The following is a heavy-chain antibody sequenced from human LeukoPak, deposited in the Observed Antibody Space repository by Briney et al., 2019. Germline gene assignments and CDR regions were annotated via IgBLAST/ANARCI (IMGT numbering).Heavy chain of an antibody. V-gene: IGHV3-7*01. Sequence: PGGSLRLSCAASGFTFSSYWMSWVRQAPGKGLEWVANIKQDGSEKYYVDSVKGRFTISRDNAKNSLYLQMNSLRAEDTAVYYCASTRRNSSGWYVRGPYVDYWGQGTLVTVSS. CDR1: GFTFSSYW. CDR3: ASTRRNSSGWYVRGPYVDY. J-gene: IGHJ4*02. D-gene: IGHD6-19*01. CDR2: IKQDGSEK.